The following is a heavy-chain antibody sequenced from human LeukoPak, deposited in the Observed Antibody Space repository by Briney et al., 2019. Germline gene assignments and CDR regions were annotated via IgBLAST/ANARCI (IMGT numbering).Heavy chain of an antibody. CDR2: INLSGGST. J-gene: IGHJ4*02. V-gene: IGHV1-46*03. CDR3: ATGGTDDY. Sequence: ASVKVSCKASGYTFTSSYMHWVRQAPGQGLEWMGIINLSGGSTSYAQKFQGRVTMTRVTSTSTVYMELSGLRSEDTAVYYCATGGTDDYWGQGTLVTVSS. CDR1: GYTFTSSY. D-gene: IGHD1-26*01.